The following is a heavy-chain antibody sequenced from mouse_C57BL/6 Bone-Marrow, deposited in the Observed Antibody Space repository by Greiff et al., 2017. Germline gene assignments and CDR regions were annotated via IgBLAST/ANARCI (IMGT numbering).Heavy chain of an antibody. V-gene: IGHV1-69*01. CDR1: GYTFTSYW. J-gene: IGHJ2*01. Sequence: VQLQQPGAELVMPGASVKLSCKASGYTFTSYWMHWVKQRPGQGLEWIGELDPSDSYTNYNQKFKGKSTLTVDKSSSTAYMQLSSLTSEDSAVYYCARLGSNYVGYWGQGTTLTVSS. CDR3: ARLGSNYVGY. D-gene: IGHD1-1*01. CDR2: LDPSDSYT.